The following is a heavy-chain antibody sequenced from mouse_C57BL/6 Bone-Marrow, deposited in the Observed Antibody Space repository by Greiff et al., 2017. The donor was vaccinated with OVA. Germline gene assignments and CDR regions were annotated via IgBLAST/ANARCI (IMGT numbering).Heavy chain of an antibody. J-gene: IGHJ3*01. V-gene: IGHV5-12*01. CDR2: ISNGGGST. CDR3: ARPLYYGNPAWFAY. D-gene: IGHD2-1*01. CDR1: GFTFSDYY. Sequence: EVHLVESGGGLVQPGGSLKLSCAASGFTFSDYYMYWVRQTPVKRLEWVAYISNGGGSTYYPDTVKGRFTISRDNAKNTLYLQMSRLKSEDTAMYYCARPLYYGNPAWFAYWGQGTLVTVSA.